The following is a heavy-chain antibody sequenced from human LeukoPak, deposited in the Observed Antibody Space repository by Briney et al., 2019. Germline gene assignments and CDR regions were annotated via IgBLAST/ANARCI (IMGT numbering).Heavy chain of an antibody. CDR3: ATGVRGYNSALDY. J-gene: IGHJ4*02. V-gene: IGHV3-21*01. D-gene: IGHD6-19*01. CDR2: ISSSSSYI. CDR1: GFTFSSYS. Sequence: GGSLRLSCAASGFTFSSYSMNWVRQAPGKGLEWVSSISSSSSYIYYADSVKGRFTISRDNAKNSLYLQMNSLRAEDTAVYYCATGVRGYNSALDYWGQGTLVTVSP.